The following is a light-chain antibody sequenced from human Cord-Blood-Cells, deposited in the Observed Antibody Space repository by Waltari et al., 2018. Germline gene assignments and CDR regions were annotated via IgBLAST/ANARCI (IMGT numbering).Light chain of an antibody. CDR2: GNS. CDR3: QSYDSSLSGWV. J-gene: IGLJ3*02. CDR1: SSNIGAGYD. Sequence: QSVLTQPPSVSGAPGQRVTISCNGSSSNIGAGYDVHWYQQLPGTAPKPLIYGNSNRPSGVPDRFSGSKYGTSASLAITGLQAEDEADYYCQSYDSSLSGWVFGGGTKLTVL. V-gene: IGLV1-40*01.